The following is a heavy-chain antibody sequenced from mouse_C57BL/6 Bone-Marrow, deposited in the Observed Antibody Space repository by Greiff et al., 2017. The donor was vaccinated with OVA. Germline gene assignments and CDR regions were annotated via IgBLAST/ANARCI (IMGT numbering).Heavy chain of an antibody. V-gene: IGHV1-74*01. Sequence: VQVVESGADLVKPGASVKVSCKASGYTFTSYWMHWVKQRPGQGLEWIGRIHPSASDTNYNQKFKGKATLTVDKSSSTAYMQLSSLTSEDSAVYYCAIEPPCDYWGQGTTLTVSS. CDR2: IHPSASDT. CDR1: GYTFTSYW. J-gene: IGHJ2*01. CDR3: AIEPPCDY.